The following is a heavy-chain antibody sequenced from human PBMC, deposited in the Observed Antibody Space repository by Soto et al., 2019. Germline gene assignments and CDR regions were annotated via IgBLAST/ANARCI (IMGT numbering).Heavy chain of an antibody. V-gene: IGHV4-4*07. CDR2: IYTSGNT. J-gene: IGHJ4*02. Sequence: SETLSLTCTVSGGSISSYYWSWIRQPAGKGLEWIWGIYTSGNTNYNPSLKSRVTMSVHTSKNQFSLKLSSVTAADTAVYYCARMYSSSWYFDYWGQGTLVTVSS. D-gene: IGHD6-13*01. CDR1: GGSISSYY. CDR3: ARMYSSSWYFDY.